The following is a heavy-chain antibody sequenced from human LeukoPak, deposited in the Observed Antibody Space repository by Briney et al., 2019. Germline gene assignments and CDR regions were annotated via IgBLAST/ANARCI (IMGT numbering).Heavy chain of an antibody. Sequence: TPSETLSLTCTVSGGSISSYYWSWLRQPPGKGLEWFGYIYYSGSTTYNPTLKRRVTISIDTSKNQFSLKLTSVTAADTALYHCARGANYGDYGLDAFDIWGQGTMVTVSS. V-gene: IGHV4-59*01. J-gene: IGHJ3*02. CDR1: GGSISSYY. CDR2: IYYSGST. D-gene: IGHD4-17*01. CDR3: ARGANYGDYGLDAFDI.